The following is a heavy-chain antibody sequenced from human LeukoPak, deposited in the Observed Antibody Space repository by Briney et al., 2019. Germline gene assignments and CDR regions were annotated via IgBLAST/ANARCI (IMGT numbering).Heavy chain of an antibody. V-gene: IGHV3-48*03. CDR2: INSDNSV. J-gene: IGHJ4*02. CDR1: GFTLSSSE. CDR3: ARERIFGDYLDF. Sequence: GGSLRLSCAASGFTLSSSEMDWVRQAPGKGLEWVSYINSDNSVLYADSVKGRFTISSDKATNSVYLQMNSLRAEDTAVYYCARERIFGDYLDFWGQGTLVTVSS. D-gene: IGHD3-10*02.